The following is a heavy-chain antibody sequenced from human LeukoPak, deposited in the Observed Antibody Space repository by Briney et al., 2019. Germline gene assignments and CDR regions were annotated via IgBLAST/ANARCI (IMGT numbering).Heavy chain of an antibody. CDR2: IYYSGNT. J-gene: IGHJ4*02. D-gene: IGHD1-26*01. CDR1: GGSISSSSYN. CDR3: AGGIVVAEEYYFDY. V-gene: IGHV4-39*01. Sequence: PSETLSLTCAVSGGSISSSSYNWGWIRQPPGKGLEWIGSIYYSGNTYYNPSLKSRVTISVDTSKNQFSLKLSSVTAADTAVYYCAGGIVVAEEYYFDYWGQGTLVTVSS.